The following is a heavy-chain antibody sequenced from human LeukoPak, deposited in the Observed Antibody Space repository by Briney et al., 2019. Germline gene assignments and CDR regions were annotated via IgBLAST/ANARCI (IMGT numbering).Heavy chain of an antibody. CDR3: ARGFDYYDSSGYYIDY. D-gene: IGHD3-22*01. Sequence: GGSLRLSCAASGFTVSSNYMSWVRQAPGKGLEWVSVIYSGGSTYYADSVKGRFTISRDNSKNTLYLQMNSLRAEDTAVYYCARGFDYYDSSGYYIDYWGQGTLVTVSS. V-gene: IGHV3-53*01. J-gene: IGHJ4*02. CDR1: GFTVSSNY. CDR2: IYSGGST.